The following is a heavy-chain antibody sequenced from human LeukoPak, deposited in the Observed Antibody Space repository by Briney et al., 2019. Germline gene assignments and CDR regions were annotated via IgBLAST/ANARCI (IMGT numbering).Heavy chain of an antibody. J-gene: IGHJ4*02. CDR2: IKQDGSEK. Sequence: PGGSLRLSCAAPGFTFSSYWMSWVRQAPGKGLEWVANIKQDGSEKYYVDSVKGRFTISRDNAKNSLYLQMNSLRAEDTAVYYCARKSLRWRLFDYWGQGTLVTVSS. D-gene: IGHD5-24*01. V-gene: IGHV3-7*01. CDR1: GFTFSSYW. CDR3: ARKSLRWRLFDY.